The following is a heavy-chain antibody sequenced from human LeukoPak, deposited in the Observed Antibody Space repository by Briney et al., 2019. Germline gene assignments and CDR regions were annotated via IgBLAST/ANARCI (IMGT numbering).Heavy chain of an antibody. Sequence: GGSLRLSCAASGFTFSSYGMHWVRQAPGKGLEWVAFIRYDGSNKYYADSVKGRFTSSRDNSKHTLYLQMNSLRAEDTAVYYCAKDESPWLGTPTGYFDYWGQGTLVTVSS. J-gene: IGHJ4*02. V-gene: IGHV3-30*02. D-gene: IGHD3-10*01. CDR2: IRYDGSNK. CDR1: GFTFSSYG. CDR3: AKDESPWLGTPTGYFDY.